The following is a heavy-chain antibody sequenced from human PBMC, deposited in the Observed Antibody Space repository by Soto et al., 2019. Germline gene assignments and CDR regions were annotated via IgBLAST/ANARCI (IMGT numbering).Heavy chain of an antibody. V-gene: IGHV3-48*01. D-gene: IGHD3-10*01. CDR2: ISSSSSTI. Sequence: GGSLRLSCAASGFTFSSYSMNWVRQAPGKGLEWVSYISSSSSTIYYADSVKGRFTISRDNAKNSLYLQMNSLRAEDTAVYYCARDSAPDLLLWFGEGKWDYDYWGQGTLVTVSS. CDR3: ARDSAPDLLLWFGEGKWDYDY. J-gene: IGHJ4*02. CDR1: GFTFSSYS.